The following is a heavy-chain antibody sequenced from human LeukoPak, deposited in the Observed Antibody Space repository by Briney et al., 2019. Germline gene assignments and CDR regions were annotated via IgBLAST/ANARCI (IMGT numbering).Heavy chain of an antibody. CDR3: ASGGTTNNRFVP. CDR2: MSNSGDT. D-gene: IGHD1-7*01. Sequence: SETLSLTCSVSGVSIINFYWSWIRQPPGKGLEWIGFMSNSGDTTYNPSLKSRVTISIDTSNNQVSLNLNSVTAADTAVYYCASGGTTNNRFVPWGQGALVTVSS. V-gene: IGHV4-59*01. CDR1: GVSIINFY. J-gene: IGHJ5*01.